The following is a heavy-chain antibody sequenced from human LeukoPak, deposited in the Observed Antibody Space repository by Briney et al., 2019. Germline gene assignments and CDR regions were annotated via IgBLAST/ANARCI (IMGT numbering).Heavy chain of an antibody. V-gene: IGHV3-48*01. J-gene: IGHJ4*02. CDR2: ISSSSKTI. D-gene: IGHD6-19*01. CDR1: GFTFSSYS. CDR3: ARDTNSGWYAQYYFDY. Sequence: GGPLRLSCAASGFTFSSYSMNCVRQAPGKGLEWVSYISSSSKTIYYADSVKGRFTISRDNAKNSLYLQMNSLRAEDTAVYYCARDTNSGWYAQYYFDYWGQGTLVTVSS.